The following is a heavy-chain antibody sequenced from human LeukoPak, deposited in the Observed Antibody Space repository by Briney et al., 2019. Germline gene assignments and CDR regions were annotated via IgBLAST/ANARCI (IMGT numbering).Heavy chain of an antibody. J-gene: IGHJ4*02. D-gene: IGHD3-10*01. CDR3: ARDSLMVRGVSYFDY. Sequence: SQTLSLTCTVSGGSISSGDYYWSWIRQPPGKGLEWIGYIYYSGSTYYNPSLKSRVTISVDTSKNQFSLKLSSVTAADTAVYYCARDSLMVRGVSYFDYWGQGTLVTVSS. CDR2: IYYSGST. CDR1: GGSISSGDYY. V-gene: IGHV4-30-4*08.